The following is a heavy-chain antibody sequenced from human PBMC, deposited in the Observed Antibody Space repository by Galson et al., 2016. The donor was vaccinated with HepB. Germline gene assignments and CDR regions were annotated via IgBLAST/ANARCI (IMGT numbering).Heavy chain of an antibody. D-gene: IGHD3-10*01. Sequence: SLRLSCAASGFTFSSYAMTWVRQAPGKGLDWVPTISGSGDETNYADSVKGRFTFSRDNSKNTLYLQMTSLRAEDTAVYYCASGIAVTTSNSFWYFDLWGRGTLVTVSS. CDR1: GFTFSSYA. CDR2: ISGSGDET. CDR3: ASGIAVTTSNSFWYFDL. V-gene: IGHV3-23*01. J-gene: IGHJ2*01.